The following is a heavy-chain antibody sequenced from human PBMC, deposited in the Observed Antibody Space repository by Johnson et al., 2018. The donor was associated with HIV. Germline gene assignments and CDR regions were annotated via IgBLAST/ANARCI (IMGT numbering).Heavy chain of an antibody. CDR1: GFTFSSYG. Sequence: QMQLVESGGCVVQPGRSLRLSCAASGFTFSSYGMHWVRQATGQGLEWVAVISYDGSNKSYEDSVKGRFTLSSYNSKKTLYLQMDSLRIEETGVYYCAKAYCPGCDAFDIWGQGTMVTVSS. J-gene: IGHJ3*02. CDR2: ISYDGSNK. CDR3: AKAYCPGCDAFDI. D-gene: IGHD2-21*01. V-gene: IGHV3-30*19.